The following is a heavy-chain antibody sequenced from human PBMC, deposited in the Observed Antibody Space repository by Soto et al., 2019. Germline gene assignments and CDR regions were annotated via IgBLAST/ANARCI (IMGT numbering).Heavy chain of an antibody. V-gene: IGHV3-23*01. D-gene: IGHD3-9*01. J-gene: IGHJ4*02. Sequence: EVQLLESGGGLVQPGGSLRLSCAASGFTFSSYAMSWVRQAPGKGLEWVSAISGSGGSTYYADSVKGRFTISRDNSKNTLYLQMNSLRAEDTAVYYCAKSGGLRYFDWLLYAYFDYWGQGTLVTVSS. CDR2: ISGSGGST. CDR1: GFTFSSYA. CDR3: AKSGGLRYFDWLLYAYFDY.